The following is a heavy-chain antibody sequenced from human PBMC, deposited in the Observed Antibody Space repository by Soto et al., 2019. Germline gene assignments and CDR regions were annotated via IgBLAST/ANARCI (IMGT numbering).Heavy chain of an antibody. CDR3: ARVRVRGIVDY. CDR2: IYHSGST. D-gene: IGHD3-10*01. Sequence: PSETLSLTCAVSGGSISSGGYSWSWIRQPPGKGLEWIGYIYHSGSTYYNPSLKSRVTISVDRSKNQFSLKLSSVTAADTAVYYCARVRVRGIVDYWGQGTLVPVSS. V-gene: IGHV4-30-2*01. J-gene: IGHJ4*02. CDR1: GGSISSGGYS.